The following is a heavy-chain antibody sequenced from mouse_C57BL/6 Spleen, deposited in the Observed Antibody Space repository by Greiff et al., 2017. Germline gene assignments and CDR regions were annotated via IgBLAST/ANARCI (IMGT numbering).Heavy chain of an antibody. CDR1: GYTFTDYN. V-gene: IGHV1-18*01. CDR3: ARCNYYAMDY. J-gene: IGHJ4*01. CDR2: INPNNGGT. Sequence: EVQLQQSGPELVKPGASVKIPCKASGYTFTDYNMAWVKQSHGKSLEWIGDINPNNGGTIYNQKVKGKATLPVDKSASTAYMALRSLTSEDTAVYYCARCNYYAMDYWGQGTSVTVSS.